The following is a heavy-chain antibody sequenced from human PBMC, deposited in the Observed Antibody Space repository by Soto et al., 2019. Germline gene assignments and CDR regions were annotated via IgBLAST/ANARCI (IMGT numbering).Heavy chain of an antibody. V-gene: IGHV1-69*13. CDR3: ARDSIAAAGTDY. CDR2: IIPLFGTT. Sequence: GASVKVSCNASGGTFSSYTIAWVRQAPGQGLEWMGEIIPLFGTTNYVEKFQGRLTITADASTSTAYMELSSLRSEDTAMYYCARDSIAAAGTDYWGQGTLVTVSS. D-gene: IGHD6-13*01. CDR1: GGTFSSYT. J-gene: IGHJ4*02.